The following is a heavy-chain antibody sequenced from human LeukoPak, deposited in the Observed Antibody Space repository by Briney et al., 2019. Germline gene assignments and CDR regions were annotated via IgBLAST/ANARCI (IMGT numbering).Heavy chain of an antibody. J-gene: IGHJ4*02. CDR1: GFTFDDYG. CDR3: ARGTLKAAATDFDY. Sequence: GGSLRLSCAASGFTFDDYGXSWVRQAPGXGLEWVSGINWNGGSTGYADSVKGRFTISRDNAKNSLYLQMNSLRAEDTALYYCARGTLKAAATDFDYWGQGTLVTVSS. V-gene: IGHV3-20*04. D-gene: IGHD6-13*01. CDR2: INWNGGST.